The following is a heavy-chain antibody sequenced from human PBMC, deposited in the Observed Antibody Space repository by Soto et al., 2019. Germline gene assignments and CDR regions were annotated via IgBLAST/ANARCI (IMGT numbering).Heavy chain of an antibody. CDR3: ARVGLAVITRSAFDI. V-gene: IGHV3-66*01. J-gene: IGHJ3*02. D-gene: IGHD3-22*01. CDR1: GFNVSSNY. Sequence: GGSLRLSCAASGFNVSSNYMSWVRQDPGKGLEWVSVIYSGGSTYYADSVKGRFTISRDNSKDTLYLQMNSLRAEDTAVYYCARVGLAVITRSAFDIWGQGTMVTVSS. CDR2: IYSGGST.